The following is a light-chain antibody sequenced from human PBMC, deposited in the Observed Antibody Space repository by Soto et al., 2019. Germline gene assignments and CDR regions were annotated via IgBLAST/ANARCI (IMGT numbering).Light chain of an antibody. V-gene: IGLV2-11*01. CDR1: SSYIGPYDH. Sequence: QSVLTQPRSVSGSPGQSVTISCTRTSSYIGPYDHVAWYQQHPGKAPKLIIFAVSKRPSGVPDRFSGSKSGNTASLTISGLQAGDEADYYCSSYAGNYIYVFATGTKLTVL. J-gene: IGLJ1*01. CDR3: SSYAGNYIYV. CDR2: AVS.